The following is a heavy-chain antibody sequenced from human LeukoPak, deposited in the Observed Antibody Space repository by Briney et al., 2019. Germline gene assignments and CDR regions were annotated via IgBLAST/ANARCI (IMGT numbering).Heavy chain of an antibody. V-gene: IGHV4-34*01. Sequence: SETLSLTCAVYGGSFGNYYWSWIRQVPGKRLEWIGEINHSGSTNYNPSLKRGVIVSLDTSKNQFSLKLTSVTAADTAVYYCARGGWELPEGYFDSWGQGTLVTVSS. CDR2: INHSGST. CDR1: GGSFGNYY. CDR3: ARGGWELPEGYFDS. D-gene: IGHD1-26*01. J-gene: IGHJ4*02.